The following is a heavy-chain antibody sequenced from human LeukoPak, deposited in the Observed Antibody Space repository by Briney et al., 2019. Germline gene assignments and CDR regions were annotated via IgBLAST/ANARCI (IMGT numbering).Heavy chain of an antibody. V-gene: IGHV3-7*01. Sequence: GGSLRLSCPASGFTFSSYWMTWVRQAPGKGLEWVANIKQDGSVKQYVGSVKGRFTISRDNAKNSLYLQMNSLRAEDTAVYYCARDTNGWNDYWGQGTLVTVSS. CDR1: GFTFSSYW. D-gene: IGHD2-8*01. CDR2: IKQDGSVK. J-gene: IGHJ4*02. CDR3: ARDTNGWNDY.